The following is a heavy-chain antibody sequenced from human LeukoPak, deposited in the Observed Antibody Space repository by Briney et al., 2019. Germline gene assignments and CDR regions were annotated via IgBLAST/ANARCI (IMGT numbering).Heavy chain of an antibody. J-gene: IGHJ3*02. CDR2: LYSGALT. CDR1: GASISSSDYY. V-gene: IGHV4-39*01. Sequence: SETLSLTCTVSGASISSSDYYWGWIRQPPGKGLEWIGSLYSGALTYYNPSLKSRVTISVDTSKNQFSLKVTSVTAADTAVYSCASGGYSSGWYGSFDIWGQWTVVTVSS. D-gene: IGHD6-19*01. CDR3: ASGGYSSGWYGSFDI.